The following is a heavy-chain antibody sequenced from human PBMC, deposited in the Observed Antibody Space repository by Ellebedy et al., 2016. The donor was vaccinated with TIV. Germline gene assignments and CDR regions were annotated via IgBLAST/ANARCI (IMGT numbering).Heavy chain of an antibody. Sequence: PGGSLRLSCAASGFTFNTFAMTWVRQAPGKGLEWVATISGLGGDKTYYADSVKGRFTPSRDDSTKTVFLHMNNLKVEDTTRYYCAKGGGSGFDYWGQGALVIVSS. V-gene: IGHV3-23*01. CDR1: GFTFNTFA. J-gene: IGHJ4*02. CDR3: AKGGGSGFDY. D-gene: IGHD3-10*01. CDR2: ISGLGGDKT.